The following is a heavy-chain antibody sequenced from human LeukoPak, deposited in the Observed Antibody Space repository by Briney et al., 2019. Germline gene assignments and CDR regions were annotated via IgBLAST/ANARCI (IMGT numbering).Heavy chain of an antibody. V-gene: IGHV3-13*05. CDR1: GFTFSSYD. CDR3: ARGRQVWIQLKERCAFDI. CDR2: IGTAGDP. D-gene: IGHD5-18*01. Sequence: GGSLRLSCAASGFTFSSYDMHWVRQATGKGLEWVSAIGTAGDPYYPGSVKGRFTISRENAKNSLYLQMNSLRAGDTAVYYCARGRQVWIQLKERCAFDIWGQGTMVTVSS. J-gene: IGHJ3*02.